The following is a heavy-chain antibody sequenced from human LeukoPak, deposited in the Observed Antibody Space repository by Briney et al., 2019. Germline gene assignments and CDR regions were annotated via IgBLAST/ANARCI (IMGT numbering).Heavy chain of an antibody. CDR3: VQGSQGARLHY. V-gene: IGHV4-34*01. D-gene: IGHD1-26*01. CDR1: GGSFSGYF. Sequence: SETLSLTCVVYGGSFSGYFWTWIRQPPGKGLEWIGEIPDSGSTSYNPSLKSRVTMSIDASKSQFSLKVTSVTAADTAIYYCVQGSQGARLHYWGQGTQATVSS. J-gene: IGHJ4*02. CDR2: IPDSGST.